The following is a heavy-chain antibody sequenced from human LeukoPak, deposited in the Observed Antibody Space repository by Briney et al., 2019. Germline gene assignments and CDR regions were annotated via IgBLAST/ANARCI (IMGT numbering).Heavy chain of an antibody. D-gene: IGHD3-10*01. CDR2: ISERGGST. CDR3: AKRGVVIRGLLVIGYHQEAYHYDF. V-gene: IGHV3-23*01. Sequence: GGSLRLSCVVSGISLSNYAMTWVRQAPGKGLEWVSYISERGGSTTCADSVKGRFTISRDTSLNTLYLQMNNLRAEDTAVYFCAKRGVVIRGLLVIGYHQEAYHYDFWGQGVLVTVSS. CDR1: GISLSNYA. J-gene: IGHJ4*02.